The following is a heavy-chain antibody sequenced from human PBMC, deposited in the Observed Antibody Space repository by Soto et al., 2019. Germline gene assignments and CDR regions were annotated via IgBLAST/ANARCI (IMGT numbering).Heavy chain of an antibody. CDR1: GGSISSYY. V-gene: IGHV4-59*08. CDR3: ARKLTGHDAFDI. D-gene: IGHD7-27*01. J-gene: IGHJ3*02. Sequence: SETLSLTCSVSGGSISSYYWSWIRQPPGKGLEWIGYIYYSGSTNYNPSLKSRVTISVDTSKNQFSLKLSSVTAADTAVYYCARKLTGHDAFDIWGQGTMVTVSS. CDR2: IYYSGST.